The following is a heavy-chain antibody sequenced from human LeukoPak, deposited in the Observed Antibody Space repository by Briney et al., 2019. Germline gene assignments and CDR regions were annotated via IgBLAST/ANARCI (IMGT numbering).Heavy chain of an antibody. V-gene: IGHV1-2*02. D-gene: IGHD1-26*01. J-gene: IGHJ3*02. CDR3: ARGTSIVGATIGHDAFDI. CDR2: INPNSGGT. CDR1: GYTFTGYY. Sequence: ASVKVSCKASGYTFTGYYMHWVRQAPGQGLEWMGWINPNSGGTNYAQKFQGRVTMTRDTSISTAYMELSRLRSDDTAVYYCARGTSIVGATIGHDAFDIWGQGTMVTDSS.